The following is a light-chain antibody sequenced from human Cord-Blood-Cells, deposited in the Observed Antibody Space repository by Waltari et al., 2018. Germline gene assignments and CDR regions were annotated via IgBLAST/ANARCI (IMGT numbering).Light chain of an antibody. CDR2: WGS. CDR1: QSLLHSNGYNY. J-gene: IGKJ4*01. V-gene: IGKV2-28*01. CDR3: MQALQTPLT. Sequence: DIVMTQSPLYMRVTPGEPAAISCRSSQSLLHSNGYNYVNWSLQKPGQSPQLLLFWGSKGASGVPDRFSGSRSGTDFTLKISRGEAEDVGVYCCMQALQTPLTFGGGTKVEIQ.